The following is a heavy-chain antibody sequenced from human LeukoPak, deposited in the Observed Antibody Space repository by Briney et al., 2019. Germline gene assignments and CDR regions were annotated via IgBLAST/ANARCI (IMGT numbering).Heavy chain of an antibody. J-gene: IGHJ4*02. CDR1: GFTFTSYW. Sequence: GGSLRLSCATSGFTFTSYWMHWVRQVAGKGLVWLARADHGGSGTNYADSVKGRFTISRDNAKSTVYLQMNGLRVEDTAVYYCITDLGWGQGTLVTVSS. CDR2: ADHGGSGT. CDR3: ITDLG. V-gene: IGHV3-74*01. D-gene: IGHD1-14*01.